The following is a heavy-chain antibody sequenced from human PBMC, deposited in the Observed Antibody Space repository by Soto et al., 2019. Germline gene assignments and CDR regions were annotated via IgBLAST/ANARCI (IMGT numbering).Heavy chain of an antibody. J-gene: IGHJ4*02. CDR3: GKDPESYGDYVGHYYFDY. D-gene: IGHD4-17*01. V-gene: IGHV3-23*01. Sequence: GGSLRLSCAASGFTFSSYAMSWVRQAPGKGLEWVSAISGSGGSTYYADSVKGRFTISRDNSKNTLYLQMNSLRAEDTAVYYCGKDPESYGDYVGHYYFDYWGQGTLVTVSS. CDR1: GFTFSSYA. CDR2: ISGSGGST.